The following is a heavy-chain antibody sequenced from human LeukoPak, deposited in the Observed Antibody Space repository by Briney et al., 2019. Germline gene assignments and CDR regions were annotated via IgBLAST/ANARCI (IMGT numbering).Heavy chain of an antibody. CDR1: GLSLGDYA. CDR3: HRDSRQYDDYVWGSYRPDY. V-gene: IGHV3-49*04. CDR2: IRTKADGGTT. Sequence: GGSLRLSCTTSGLSLGDYAMSWVRQAPGKGLEWVGFIRTKADGGTTEYAASVKGRFTISRDDSKSVAYLQMDSLTTEDTAVYYWHRDSRQYDDYVWGSYRPDYWGQGTLVTVSS. D-gene: IGHD3-16*02. J-gene: IGHJ4*02.